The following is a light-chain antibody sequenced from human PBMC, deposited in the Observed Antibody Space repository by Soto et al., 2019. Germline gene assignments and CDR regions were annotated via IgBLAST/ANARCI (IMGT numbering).Light chain of an antibody. V-gene: IGKV3-15*01. CDR2: AAS. Sequence: IVLKHSPGTLSLSIVERPTLSRRPSQSVRSSYLAWYQQKPGQAPRLLIYAASTTATGVPARFSGSRSRTDFTLTLTSLQSEDFAVYYCQQYYHWPRTFGQGTMVDIK. J-gene: IGKJ1*01. CDR3: QQYYHWPRT. CDR1: QSVRSSY.